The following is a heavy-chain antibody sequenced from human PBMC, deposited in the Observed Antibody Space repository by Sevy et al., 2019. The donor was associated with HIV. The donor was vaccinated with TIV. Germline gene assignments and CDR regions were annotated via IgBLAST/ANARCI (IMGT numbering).Heavy chain of an antibody. Sequence: GGSLRLSCAASGFTFSNAWMSWVRQAPGKGLEWVGRIKRKTDGGTTDHPSPVKGRFTNARDDSKNTLYLQMNRLKNEDTGVYYCTTEGHGDYAFDVWGQGTMVTVSS. CDR2: IKRKTDGGTT. V-gene: IGHV3-15*01. CDR3: TTEGHGDYAFDV. D-gene: IGHD5-12*01. CDR1: GFTFSNAW. J-gene: IGHJ3*01.